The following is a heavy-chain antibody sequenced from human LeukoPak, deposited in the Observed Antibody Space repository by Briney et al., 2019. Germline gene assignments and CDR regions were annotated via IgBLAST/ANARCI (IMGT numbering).Heavy chain of an antibody. CDR1: GGSISSSNW. V-gene: IGHV4-4*02. CDR2: IYHSGST. J-gene: IGHJ4*02. Sequence: SETLSLTCAVSGGSISSSNWWRGGRRPPGKGLEWIGEIYHSGSTNYNPSLKRRVTISVDKSKHQLSLKLSSVTAADTPVYYCARGVGYSSSYFDYWGQGTLVTVSS. CDR3: ARGVGYSSSYFDY. D-gene: IGHD6-13*01.